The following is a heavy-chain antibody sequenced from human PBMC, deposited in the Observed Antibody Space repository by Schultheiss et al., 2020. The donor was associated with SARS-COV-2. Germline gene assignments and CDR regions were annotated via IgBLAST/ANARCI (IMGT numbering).Heavy chain of an antibody. CDR1: GGSFIFYY. D-gene: IGHD2-2*01. CDR3: ARGFRGCSSTSCYPNFDY. CDR2: ISSSGST. V-gene: IGHV4-34*01. Sequence: SETLSLTCAVYGGSFIFYYFIFLRQPPGKGLEWIGYISSSGSTYYNPSLKSRVTISVDTSKNEVSLKLSSVTAADTAVYFCARGFRGCSSTSCYPNFDYWGQGTMVAV. J-gene: IGHJ4*02.